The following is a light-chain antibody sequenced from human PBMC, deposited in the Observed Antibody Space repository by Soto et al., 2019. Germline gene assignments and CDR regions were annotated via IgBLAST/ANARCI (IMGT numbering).Light chain of an antibody. Sequence: QSVLTQPASVSGSPGQSITISCTGISSDVGGYNFVSWYQQHPDKAPKLMIYDVSNRPSGVSDRFSGSKSGDTASLTISGLQAEDEADYYCSSYISSTLVFGGGTKLTVL. CDR2: DVS. CDR1: SSDVGGYNF. CDR3: SSYISSTLV. J-gene: IGLJ2*01. V-gene: IGLV2-14*03.